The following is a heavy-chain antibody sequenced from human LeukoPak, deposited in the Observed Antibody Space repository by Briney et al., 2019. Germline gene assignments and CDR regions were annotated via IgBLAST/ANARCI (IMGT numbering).Heavy chain of an antibody. CDR1: GYSISSGYY. V-gene: IGHV4-38-2*02. CDR2: IYHSGST. Sequence: PSETLSLTCTVSGYSISSGYYWGWIRQPPGKGLEWIGSIYHSGSTYYNPSLKSRVTISVDTSKNQFSLQLSSVTPDDTAVYFCARQLVAPPPKYYYYMDVWGKGTTVTVSS. D-gene: IGHD2-21*01. J-gene: IGHJ6*03. CDR3: ARQLVAPPPKYYYYMDV.